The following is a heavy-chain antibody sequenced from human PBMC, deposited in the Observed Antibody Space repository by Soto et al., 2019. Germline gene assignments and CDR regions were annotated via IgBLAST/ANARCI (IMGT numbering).Heavy chain of an antibody. CDR3: ARDTGDTVPEYFQH. J-gene: IGHJ1*01. CDR1: GFTFSSYG. V-gene: IGHV3-33*01. D-gene: IGHD4-17*01. CDR2: IWYDGSNK. Sequence: QVQLVESGGGVVQPGRSLRLSCAASGFTFSSYGMHWVRQAPGKGLEWVAVIWYDGSNKYYADSVKGRFTISRDNSKXXXXXXXXSLRAEDTAVYYCARDTGDTVPEYFQHWGQGTLVTVSS.